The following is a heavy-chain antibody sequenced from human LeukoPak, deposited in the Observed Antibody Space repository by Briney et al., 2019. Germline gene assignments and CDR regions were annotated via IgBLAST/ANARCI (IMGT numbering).Heavy chain of an antibody. J-gene: IGHJ4*02. Sequence: SETLSLTCAVYGGSFSGYYWSWIRQPPGKGLEWIGEINHSGSTNYNPSLKSRVTISVDTSKNQFSLKLSSVTAADTAVYYCARGYVDTAMGPSDYWGQGTLVTVSS. V-gene: IGHV4-34*01. CDR3: ARGYVDTAMGPSDY. D-gene: IGHD5-18*01. CDR1: GGSFSGYY. CDR2: INHSGST.